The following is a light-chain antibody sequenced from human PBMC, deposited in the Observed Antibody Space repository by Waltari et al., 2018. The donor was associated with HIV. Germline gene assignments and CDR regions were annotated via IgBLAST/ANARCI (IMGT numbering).Light chain of an antibody. CDR2: SNN. CDR3: AAWDDTLNGL. J-gene: IGLJ2*01. Sequence: QSVLTQPPSASGTPGQNVTISCSGNTSNIGTNIVNWYQQFPGAAPKLLIYSNNGRPSGVPARFSGYKSGTSASLAISGLQSEDEADYFCAAWDDTLNGLFGGGTKLTVL. CDR1: TSNIGTNI. V-gene: IGLV1-44*01.